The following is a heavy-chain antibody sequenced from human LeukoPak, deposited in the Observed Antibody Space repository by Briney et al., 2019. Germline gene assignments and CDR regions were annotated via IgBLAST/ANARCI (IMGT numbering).Heavy chain of an antibody. CDR2: FYNSGRS. V-gene: IGHV4-59*01. Sequence: SETLSLTCTVSDDSISDYYRGWIRQPPGKGLEWIGYFYNSGRSTYNPSLKSRVTISADTSKNHFSLKLNSVTTADTAVYYCTRVAGWLIDYWGQGILVTFSS. D-gene: IGHD3-16*01. CDR3: TRVAGWLIDY. J-gene: IGHJ4*02. CDR1: DDSISDYY.